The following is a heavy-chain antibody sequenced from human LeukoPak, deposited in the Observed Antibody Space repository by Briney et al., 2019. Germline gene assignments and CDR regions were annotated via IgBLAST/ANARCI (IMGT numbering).Heavy chain of an antibody. CDR3: ARGTLRFLEWLTYDAFDI. V-gene: IGHV1-18*01. D-gene: IGHD3-3*01. CDR1: GYTFTSYG. CDR2: ISAYNGNT. Sequence: ASVKVSCKASGYTFTSYGISWVRQAPGQGLEWMGWISAYNGNTNYAQKLQGRVTMTTDTSTSTAYMELRSLRSDDTAVYYCARGTLRFLEWLTYDAFDIWGQGTMVTVSS. J-gene: IGHJ3*02.